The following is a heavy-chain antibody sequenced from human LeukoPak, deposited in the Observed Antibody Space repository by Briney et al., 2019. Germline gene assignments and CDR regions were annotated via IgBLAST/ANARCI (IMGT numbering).Heavy chain of an antibody. D-gene: IGHD1-26*01. CDR1: GFTFDDYG. V-gene: IGHV3-20*04. J-gene: IGHJ4*02. CDR2: INWNGGST. Sequence: GGSLRLSCAASGFTFDDYGMSWVRQAPGKGLEWVSGINWNGGSTGYADPVKGRFTISRDNAKNSLYLQMNSLRAEDTALYYCARAGIVGATGVYYFDYWGQGTLVTVSS. CDR3: ARAGIVGATGVYYFDY.